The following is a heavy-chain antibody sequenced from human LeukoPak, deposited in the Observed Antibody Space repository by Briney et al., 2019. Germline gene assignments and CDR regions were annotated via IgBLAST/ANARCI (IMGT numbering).Heavy chain of an antibody. J-gene: IGHJ4*02. Sequence: SETLSLTCTVSGGSISSYYWSWIRQPAGKGLQWIGRIYSSGSTNYNPSLKSRVTISVDTSKNQFSVKLSSVTAADTAMYYCAGGPAAAFDSWGQGTLVTVSS. V-gene: IGHV4-4*07. CDR2: IYSSGST. D-gene: IGHD6-13*01. CDR1: GGSISSYY. CDR3: AGGPAAAFDS.